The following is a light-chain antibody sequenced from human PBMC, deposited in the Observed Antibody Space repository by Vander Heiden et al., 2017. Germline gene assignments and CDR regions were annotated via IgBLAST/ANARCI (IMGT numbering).Light chain of an antibody. CDR2: RNN. V-gene: IGLV1-47*01. CDR3: ATWDDSLSGYV. CDR1: SSNIGSNY. Sequence: QSVLTQPPSASGPPGQRVTIPCSGSSSNIGSNYVYWYQPLPGTAPKLLIYRNNQRPSGVPDRFSGSKSGTSASLAISGLRSEDEADYYCATWDDSLSGYVFGTGAKVTVL. J-gene: IGLJ1*01.